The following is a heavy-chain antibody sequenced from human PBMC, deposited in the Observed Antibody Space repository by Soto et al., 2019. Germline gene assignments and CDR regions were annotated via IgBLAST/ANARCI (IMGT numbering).Heavy chain of an antibody. D-gene: IGHD6-13*01. CDR2: IWNDGSQK. CDR1: GFVYSQYA. V-gene: IGHV3-33*01. Sequence: VQLVESGGGVVQPGRSLRLSCEASGFVYSQYAMHWVRQAPGKGPEWVALIWNDGSQKNYVDSVKGRFTISRDNSKNTLNLQMISLRADDTAMYFCVRGIPSQYSSTWLYWHFDLWGPGTLVTVSS. CDR3: VRGIPSQYSSTWLYWHFDL. J-gene: IGHJ2*01.